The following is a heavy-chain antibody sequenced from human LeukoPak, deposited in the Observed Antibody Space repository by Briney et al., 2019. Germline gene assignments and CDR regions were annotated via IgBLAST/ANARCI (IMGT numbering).Heavy chain of an antibody. CDR1: GFTFSSYS. CDR3: AREGGGSYYWFDP. CDR2: ISSSSSYI. V-gene: IGHV3-21*01. Sequence: GGSLRLSCAASGFTFSSYSMNWVRQAPGKGLEWVSSISSSSSYIYYADSVKGRFTISRDNAKNSLYLQMNSLRAEDTAVYYCAREGGGSYYWFDPWGQGTLVTVSP. D-gene: IGHD1-26*01. J-gene: IGHJ5*02.